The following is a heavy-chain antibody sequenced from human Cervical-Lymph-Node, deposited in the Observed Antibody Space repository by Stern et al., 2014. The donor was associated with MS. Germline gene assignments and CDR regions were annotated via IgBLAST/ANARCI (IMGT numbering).Heavy chain of an antibody. J-gene: IGHJ3*02. V-gene: IGHV4-31*01. Sequence: VQLVESGPGLVKPSQTLSLTCTVSGGSISSGGYYWSWIRQHPGKGLEWIGHISYSGTNYYTPSLKSIVTISVDTSKNQFSLKLSSVTAADTAVYFCERSRMFYGSSGYYPAAFDIWGQGTMVTVSS. D-gene: IGHD3-22*01. CDR3: ERSRMFYGSSGYYPAAFDI. CDR1: GGSISSGGYY. CDR2: ISYSGTN.